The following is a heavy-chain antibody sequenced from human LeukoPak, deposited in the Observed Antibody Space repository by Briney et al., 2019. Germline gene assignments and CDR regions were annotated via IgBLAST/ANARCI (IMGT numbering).Heavy chain of an antibody. V-gene: IGHV4-61*02. CDR3: ARAMYYYDSSGYYPNWFDP. CDR2: IYTSGST. Sequence: PSETLSLTCTVSGGSINSNSYYWSWIRQPAGKGLEWIGRIYTSGSTNYNPSLKSRVTMSVDTSKNQFSLKLSSVTAADTAVYYCARAMYYYDSSGYYPNWFDPWGQGTLVTVSS. CDR1: GGSINSNSYY. D-gene: IGHD3-22*01. J-gene: IGHJ5*02.